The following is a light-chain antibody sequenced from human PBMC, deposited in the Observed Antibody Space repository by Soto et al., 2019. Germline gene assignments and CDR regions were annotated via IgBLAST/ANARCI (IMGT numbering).Light chain of an antibody. Sequence: ETVLTQSPDTLSLSPGERVTLSCRASQSVTSDYLAWYQQKAGQAPRLLIYGASSRATGIPDRFCGSGSGTDFSLTISRLEPEDSAFYYCQQYGSSATFGGGTKVE. CDR3: QQYGSSAT. CDR1: QSVTSDY. CDR2: GAS. J-gene: IGKJ4*01. V-gene: IGKV3-20*01.